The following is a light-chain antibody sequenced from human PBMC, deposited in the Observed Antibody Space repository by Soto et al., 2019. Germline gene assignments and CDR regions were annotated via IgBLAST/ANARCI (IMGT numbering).Light chain of an antibody. CDR3: SSYTNNSTVV. CDR1: SSDIGAYNY. V-gene: IGLV2-14*01. Sequence: QSALTQPASVSGSPGQSITISCTGTSSDIGAYNYVSWYQQHPGKAPKLIIYEVNNRPSGVSNRFSGSKSGNTASLIISGLQAEDEADYHCSSYTNNSTVVFGGGTKLTVL. CDR2: EVN. J-gene: IGLJ2*01.